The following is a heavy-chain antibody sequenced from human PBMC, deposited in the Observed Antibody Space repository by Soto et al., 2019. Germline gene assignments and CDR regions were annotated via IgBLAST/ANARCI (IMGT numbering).Heavy chain of an antibody. J-gene: IGHJ6*02. V-gene: IGHV3-74*01. CDR1: GFTFTNYW. Sequence: EVQLVESGGGLVQPGGSLRLSCAASGFTFTNYWMHWVRQVPGKGLVWFSRIKGDGNNIDYADSVKGRFTVSRDNAKNTADLPMHSRRSEGTGVYCCEIGIYLRYGSDVWGQGTTVTV. CDR3: EIGIYLRYGSDV. D-gene: IGHD3-10*01. CDR2: IKGDGNNI.